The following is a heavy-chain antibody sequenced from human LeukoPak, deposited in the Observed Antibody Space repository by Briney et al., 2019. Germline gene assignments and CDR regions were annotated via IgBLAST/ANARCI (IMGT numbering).Heavy chain of an antibody. Sequence: GGSLRLSCAASGFTFSSYWMSWVRQAPGKGLEGVANIKQDGSEKYYVDSVKGRFTISRDNAKNSLYLQMNSLRAEDTAVYYCARVGRVTIFGVVIQDYYYGMDVWGQGTTVTVSS. D-gene: IGHD3-3*01. CDR2: IKQDGSEK. CDR3: ARVGRVTIFGVVIQDYYYGMDV. J-gene: IGHJ6*02. V-gene: IGHV3-7*03. CDR1: GFTFSSYW.